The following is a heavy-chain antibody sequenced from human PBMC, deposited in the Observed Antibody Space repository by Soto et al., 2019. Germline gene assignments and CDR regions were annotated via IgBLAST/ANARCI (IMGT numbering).Heavy chain of an antibody. CDR1: GYTFTSYA. CDR2: INAGNGNT. D-gene: IGHD1-26*01. J-gene: IGHJ6*02. CDR3: ARVKAGATPYYYYGMDV. Sequence: QVQLVQSGAEVKKPGASVKVSCKASGYTFTSYAMHWVRQAPGQRLEWMGWINAGNGNTKYSQKFQGRVTITRDTSASTAYMELSSLRSEDTAVYYCARVKAGATPYYYYGMDVWGQGTRSPSP. V-gene: IGHV1-3*01.